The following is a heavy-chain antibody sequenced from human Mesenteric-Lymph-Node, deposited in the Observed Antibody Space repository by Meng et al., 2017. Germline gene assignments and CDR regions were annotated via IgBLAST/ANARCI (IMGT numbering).Heavy chain of an antibody. Sequence: GESLKISCAASGFTFSDYYMSWIRQAPGKGLEWVSYISSSGSTIYYADSVKGRFTISRDNAKNSLYLQMNSLRAEDTAVYYCARDGYNNIPFDHWGQGTVVTVSS. CDR1: GFTFSDYY. D-gene: IGHD3-9*01. J-gene: IGHJ4*02. CDR2: ISSSGSTI. V-gene: IGHV3-11*01. CDR3: ARDGYNNIPFDH.